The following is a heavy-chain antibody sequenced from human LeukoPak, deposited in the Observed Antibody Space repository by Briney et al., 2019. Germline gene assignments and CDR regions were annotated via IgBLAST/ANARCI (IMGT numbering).Heavy chain of an antibody. CDR1: GFTFSSYW. J-gene: IGHJ6*03. CDR3: ARDGTGSYMDV. Sequence: GGSLRLSCAAPGFTFSSYWMHWVRQAPGKGLVWVARIRTDGTITTYADSVKGRFSISRDNAKNTLYLQVNSLRVEDTAVYYCARDGTGSYMDVWGKGTTVTVSS. D-gene: IGHD1-14*01. CDR2: IRTDGTIT. V-gene: IGHV3-74*01.